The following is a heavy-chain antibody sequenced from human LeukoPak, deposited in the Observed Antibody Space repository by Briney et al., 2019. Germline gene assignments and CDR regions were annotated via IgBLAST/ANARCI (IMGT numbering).Heavy chain of an antibody. D-gene: IGHD6-6*01. Sequence: GGSLRLSCAASGFTFSSYEMNWVRQAPGKGLEWVSYISSSGSTIYYADSVKGRFTISRDNAKNSLYLQMNSLRAEDTALYYCARESFGRYIAARPKFDYWGQGTLVTVSS. CDR1: GFTFSSYE. J-gene: IGHJ4*02. CDR2: ISSSGSTI. V-gene: IGHV3-48*03. CDR3: ARESFGRYIAARPKFDY.